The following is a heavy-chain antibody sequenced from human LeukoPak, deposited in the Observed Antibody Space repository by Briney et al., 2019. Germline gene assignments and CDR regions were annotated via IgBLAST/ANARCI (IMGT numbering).Heavy chain of an antibody. J-gene: IGHJ4*02. CDR2: ISGSGGST. D-gene: IGHD3-22*01. V-gene: IGHV3-23*01. CDR1: GFTFSSYA. CDR3: AKDLRRVVVITLFRGIDY. Sequence: GGSLRLSCAASGFTFSSYAMSWVRQAPGKGLEWVSAISGSGGSTYYADSVKGRFTISRDNSKNTLYLQMNSLRAEDTAVYYCAKDLRRVVVITLFRGIDYWGQGTLVTVSS.